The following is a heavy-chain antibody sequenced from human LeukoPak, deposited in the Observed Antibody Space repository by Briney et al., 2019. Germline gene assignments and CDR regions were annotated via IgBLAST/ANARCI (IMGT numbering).Heavy chain of an antibody. CDR3: AKEFPVDY. CDR1: GFTFSSYG. Sequence: QPGGSLRLSCAASGFTFSSYGMHWVRQAPGKGLEWVAVISYDGSNKYYAGSVKGRFTISRDNSKNTLYLQMNSLRAEDTAVYYCAKEFPVDYWGQGTLVTVPS. J-gene: IGHJ4*02. V-gene: IGHV3-30*18. CDR2: ISYDGSNK.